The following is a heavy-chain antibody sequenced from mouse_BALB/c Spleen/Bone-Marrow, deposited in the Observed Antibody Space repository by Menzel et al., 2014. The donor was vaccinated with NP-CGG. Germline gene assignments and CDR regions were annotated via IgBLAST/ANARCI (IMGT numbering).Heavy chain of an antibody. CDR1: GYTFTSYW. V-gene: IGHV1-69*02. CDR3: TREGYYGSSYVDY. D-gene: IGHD1-1*01. Sequence: QVQLQQSGAELVRPGASVKLSCKASGYTFTSYWINWVKQRPGQGLEWIGNIYPSDSYTNYNQKFKDKATLTVDKSSSTGYMQLSSPTSEDSAVYYCTREGYYGSSYVDYWGQGTTLTVSS. CDR2: IYPSDSYT. J-gene: IGHJ2*01.